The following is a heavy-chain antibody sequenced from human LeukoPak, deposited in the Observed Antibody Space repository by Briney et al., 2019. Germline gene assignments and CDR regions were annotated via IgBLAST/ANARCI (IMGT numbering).Heavy chain of an antibody. CDR1: GFTFDGHA. Sequence: GGSLRLSCAASGFTFDGHAMHWVRQAPGKGLEWVSGISYNSGSIAYADSVKGRFTISRDNARNSLYLQMNSLRAEDTAFYYCTKDSDYMLDYWGQGTLVTVSS. D-gene: IGHD4-11*01. CDR3: TKDSDYMLDY. V-gene: IGHV3-9*01. CDR2: ISYNSGSI. J-gene: IGHJ4*02.